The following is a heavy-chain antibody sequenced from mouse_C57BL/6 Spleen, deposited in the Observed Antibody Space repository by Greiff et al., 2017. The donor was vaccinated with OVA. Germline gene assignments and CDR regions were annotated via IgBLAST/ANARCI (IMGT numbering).Heavy chain of an antibody. Sequence: QVQLQQSGAELVRPGASVTLSCKASGYTFTDYEMNWVKQTPVHGLEWIGAIDPETGGTAYNQKFKGKAILTADKSSSTAYMELRSLTSEDSAVYYCTRGLRRLVDYWGQGTTLTVSS. CDR1: GYTFTDYE. CDR2: IDPETGGT. V-gene: IGHV1-15*01. CDR3: TRGLRRLVDY. D-gene: IGHD2-2*01. J-gene: IGHJ2*01.